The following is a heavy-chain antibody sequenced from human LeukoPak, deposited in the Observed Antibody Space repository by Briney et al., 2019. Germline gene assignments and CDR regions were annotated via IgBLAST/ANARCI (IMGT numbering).Heavy chain of an antibody. CDR1: GFTFSSYW. CDR3: AKSVAGTLG. V-gene: IGHV3-7*03. J-gene: IGHJ4*02. CDR2: IKEDGGQI. D-gene: IGHD6-19*01. Sequence: GGSLRLSCAASGFTFSSYWMSWVRQTPGKGLEWVANIKEDGGQIYYVDAVKGRFTISRDNAKNSLYLQMNSLRAEDTAVYYCAKSVAGTLGWGQGTLVTVSS.